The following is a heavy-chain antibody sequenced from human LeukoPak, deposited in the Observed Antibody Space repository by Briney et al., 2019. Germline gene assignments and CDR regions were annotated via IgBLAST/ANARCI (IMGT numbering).Heavy chain of an antibody. CDR3: ARSGPYYFDY. J-gene: IGHJ4*02. CDR1: GFTFSSFG. Sequence: GGSLRLSCAAYGFTFSSFGMGWVRQASGKSLEWVSTFGISGSTYFADSVKGRFTISRDTSKNNLYLQMDSLRAEDTAVYYCARSGPYYFDYWGQGTLVTVSS. V-gene: IGHV3-23*01. CDR2: FGISGST. D-gene: IGHD3-10*01.